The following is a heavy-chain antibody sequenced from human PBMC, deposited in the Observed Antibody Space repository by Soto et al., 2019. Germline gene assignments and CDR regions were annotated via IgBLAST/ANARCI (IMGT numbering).Heavy chain of an antibody. V-gene: IGHV4-34*01. CDR2: INHSGST. D-gene: IGHD3-16*01. J-gene: IGHJ6*03. Sequence: QVQLQQWGAGLLKPSETLSLTCAVYGGSFSGYYWSWIRQPPGKGLEWIGEINHSGSTNYNPSLKSRVTISVDTSKNQFSLKLSSVTAADTAVYYCARGRGGMPNYYMDVWGKRTTVTVSS. CDR1: GGSFSGYY. CDR3: ARGRGGMPNYYMDV.